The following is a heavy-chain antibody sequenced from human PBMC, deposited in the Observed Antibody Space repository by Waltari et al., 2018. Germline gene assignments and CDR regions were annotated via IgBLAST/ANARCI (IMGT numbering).Heavy chain of an antibody. Sequence: EVQLVESGGGLVQPGGSLRLSCAASGFTFSSYWMHWVRQAPGKGLVSVSNSNMDGSTTRNADSVKGRFTISRDNAENTLFLQMHSLRAEDTAVYYCVMYSSSFLGDCWGQGTLVTVSS. J-gene: IGHJ4*02. D-gene: IGHD6-19*01. CDR1: GFTFSSYW. V-gene: IGHV3-74*01. CDR2: SNMDGSTT. CDR3: VMYSSSFLGDC.